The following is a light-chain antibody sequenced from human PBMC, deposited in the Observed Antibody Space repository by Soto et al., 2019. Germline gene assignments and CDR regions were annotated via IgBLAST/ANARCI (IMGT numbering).Light chain of an antibody. J-gene: IGKJ1*01. CDR2: AAS. Sequence: DIQITQSPSTLSASLGYTFTITFRASQSISSYLNWYQQKPGKAPKLLIYAASSLQSGVPSRFSGSGSGTDFTLTISSLQPEDFATYYCQQSYSTPQTFGQGSKVDVK. V-gene: IGKV1-39*01. CDR1: QSISSY. CDR3: QQSYSTPQT.